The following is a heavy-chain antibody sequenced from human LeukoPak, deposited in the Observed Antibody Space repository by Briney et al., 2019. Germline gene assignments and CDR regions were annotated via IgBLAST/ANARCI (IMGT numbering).Heavy chain of an antibody. CDR1: GYSISSGYH. CDR3: ARVVQSTDSSGFYLPEYFQH. J-gene: IGHJ1*01. CDR2: IYHSGRT. D-gene: IGHD3-22*01. Sequence: SETLSLTCTVSGYSISSGYHWGWIRQPPGKGLEWIGSIYHSGRTYYNPSLKSRVTISVDTSKNQFSLKLRSVTAAGTAVYYCARVVQSTDSSGFYLPEYFQHWGQGTLVTVSS. V-gene: IGHV4-38-2*02.